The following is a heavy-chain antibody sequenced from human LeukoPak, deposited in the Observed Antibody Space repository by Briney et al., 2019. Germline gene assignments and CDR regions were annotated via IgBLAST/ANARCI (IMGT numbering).Heavy chain of an antibody. V-gene: IGHV4-4*02. CDR2: IYHSGST. CDR3: ARTHDCGVLFDY. J-gene: IGHJ4*02. D-gene: IGHD4-17*01. CDR1: GGSISSSNW. Sequence: SETLSLTCAVSGGSISSSNWWSWVRPPPGKGLEWIGEIYHSGSTNYNPSLKSRVTISVDKSKNQFSLKLSSVTAADTAVYYCARTHDCGVLFDYWGQGTLVTVSS.